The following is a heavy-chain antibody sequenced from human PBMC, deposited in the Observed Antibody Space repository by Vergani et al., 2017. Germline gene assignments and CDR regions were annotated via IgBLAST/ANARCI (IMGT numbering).Heavy chain of an antibody. J-gene: IGHJ4*02. CDR3: ARDVRVGATILDS. CDR1: GFTFSSYC. Sequence: EVQLVESGGGLVQPGGSLRLSCAASGFTFSSYCMSWVRQAPGKGLEWVANIKQDGSEKYYVDSVKGRFTISRDNAKNSLYLQMNSLRADDTAVYYCARDVRVGATILDSWGQGSLVTVTS. V-gene: IGHV3-7*01. CDR2: IKQDGSEK. D-gene: IGHD3-10*02.